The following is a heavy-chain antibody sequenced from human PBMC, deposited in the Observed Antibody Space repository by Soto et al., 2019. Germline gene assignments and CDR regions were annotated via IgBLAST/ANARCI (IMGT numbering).Heavy chain of an antibody. Sequence: QVQLVEAGGGVVQPGRSLRLSCAASGFTFSNYGMHWVRQAPGKGLEWVAAIYYDGSNKEYADSVKGRFTISRDNSKNTLFLQMDSVRAEDTAVYYCARDATSGSYSRSDDWGQGNLVTVSS. CDR3: ARDATSGSYSRSDD. J-gene: IGHJ4*02. CDR1: GFTFSNYG. V-gene: IGHV3-33*08. D-gene: IGHD1-26*01. CDR2: IYYDGSNK.